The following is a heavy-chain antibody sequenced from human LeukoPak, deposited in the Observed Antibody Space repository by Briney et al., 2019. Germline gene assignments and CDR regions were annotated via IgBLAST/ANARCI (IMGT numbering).Heavy chain of an antibody. CDR2: ISYDGSNK. V-gene: IGHV3-30*18. CDR3: AKGWVWSYDFWSGYQFDY. Sequence: PGGSLRLSCAASGFTFSSYGMHWVRQAPGKGLEWVAVISYDGSNKYYADSVKGRFTISRDNSKNTLYLQMNSLRAEDTAVYYCAKGWVWSYDFWSGYQFDYWGQGTLVTVSS. D-gene: IGHD3-3*01. CDR1: GFTFSSYG. J-gene: IGHJ4*02.